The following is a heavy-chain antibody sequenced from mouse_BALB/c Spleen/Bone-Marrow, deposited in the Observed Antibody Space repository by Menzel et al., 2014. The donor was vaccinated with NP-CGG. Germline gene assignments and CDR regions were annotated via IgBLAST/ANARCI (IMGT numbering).Heavy chain of an antibody. CDR2: IFPGDGDT. Sequence: QVQLQQSGPELVKPGASVKISCKASGYAFSSSWMNWVKQRPGQGLEWVGRIFPGDGDTYYNGKFKGKATLTADKSSSTAYMQLSSLTSVDSAVHFLARSDGYRAMDYWGQGTSVTVSS. CDR3: ARSDGYRAMDY. CDR1: GYAFSSSW. V-gene: IGHV1-82*01. J-gene: IGHJ4*01. D-gene: IGHD2-3*01.